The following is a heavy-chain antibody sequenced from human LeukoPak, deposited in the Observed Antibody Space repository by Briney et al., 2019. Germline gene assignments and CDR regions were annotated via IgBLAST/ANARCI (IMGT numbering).Heavy chain of an antibody. V-gene: IGHV3-23*01. J-gene: IGHJ4*02. D-gene: IGHD1-26*01. Sequence: GGSLRLSCEASGFTFSNYAMSWVRQAPGKGLEWVSTINGSGGSTYYADSVKGRFTISRDNSKNTLYMEMNSLRADDTAVYYCARTIAVGAKFVDYWGQGTLVTVSS. CDR2: INGSGGST. CDR1: GFTFSNYA. CDR3: ARTIAVGAKFVDY.